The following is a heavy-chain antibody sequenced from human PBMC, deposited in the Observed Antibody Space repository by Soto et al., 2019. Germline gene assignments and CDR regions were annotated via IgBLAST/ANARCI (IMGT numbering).Heavy chain of an antibody. CDR3: TRIPPNGYCSSSSCSAFDI. CDR1: GFTFGDYA. V-gene: IGHV3-49*03. Sequence: EVQLVESGGGLVQPGRSLRLSCSASGFTFGDYALRWFRQAPGKGLEWVGFITSKRYGGTTESAASVKGRFSISRDDSKSIAYLQMNSLKTEETAVYYCTRIPPNGYCSSSSCSAFDIWGHGTMVTVSS. CDR2: ITSKRYGGTT. J-gene: IGHJ3*02. D-gene: IGHD2-2*01.